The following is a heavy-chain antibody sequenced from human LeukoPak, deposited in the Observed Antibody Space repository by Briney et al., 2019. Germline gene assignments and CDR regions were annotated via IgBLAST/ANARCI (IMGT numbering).Heavy chain of an antibody. J-gene: IGHJ4*02. V-gene: IGHV7-4-1*02. CDR3: ASMGAHGFDN. CDR2: INTGTGNP. Sequence: ASVKVSCKASGYTFTNYAINWVRQAPGQGLEFMGWINTGTGNPTYAQGFTGRFVFSLDTSISTAYLQISSLKAEDTAVYYCASMGAHGFDNWGQGTLVTVSS. CDR1: GYTFTNYA. D-gene: IGHD3-16*01.